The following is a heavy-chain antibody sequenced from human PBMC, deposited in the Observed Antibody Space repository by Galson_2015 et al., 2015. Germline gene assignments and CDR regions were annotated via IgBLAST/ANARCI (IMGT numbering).Heavy chain of an antibody. CDR1: GFTFSTYA. CDR3: ARDRLEGTTPFYFYRLDF. CDR2: ISYDSSSK. Sequence: SLRLSCTVSGFTFSTYAMHWVRQAPGKGLQWVADISYDSSSKYYADSVQGRFTISRDNSESTAYLQISSLRAEDTAVYYCARDRLEGTTPFYFYRLDFWGQGTPVTVSS. V-gene: IGHV3-30*04. J-gene: IGHJ6*02. D-gene: IGHD2/OR15-2a*01.